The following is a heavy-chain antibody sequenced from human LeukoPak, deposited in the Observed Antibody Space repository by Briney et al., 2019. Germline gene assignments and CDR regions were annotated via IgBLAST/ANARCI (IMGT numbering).Heavy chain of an antibody. J-gene: IGHJ4*02. CDR1: GFTFSSYA. D-gene: IGHD2-2*01. V-gene: IGHV3-30-3*01. CDR3: ARDRGDLYCSSTSCYVAPQYYFDY. CDR2: ISYDGSNK. Sequence: GSLRLSCAASGFTFSSYAMSWVRQAPVKGLEWVAVISYDGSNKYYADSVKGRFTISRDNSKNTLYLQMNSLRAEDTAVYYCARDRGDLYCSSTSCYVAPQYYFDYWGQGTLVTVSS.